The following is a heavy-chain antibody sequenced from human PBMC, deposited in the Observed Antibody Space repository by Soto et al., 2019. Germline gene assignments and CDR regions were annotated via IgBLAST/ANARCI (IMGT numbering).Heavy chain of an antibody. CDR1: CGSISSYY. Sequence: PSETLSLTCTVSCGSISSYYWSWIRQPPGKGLEWIGHIYYSGSTNYNPSLKSRVTISVDRSKNQFSLKVRSVTAADTAVYYCARETYGDYVGYLDPWGQGIQVTVS. CDR3: ARETYGDYVGYLDP. V-gene: IGHV4-59*01. J-gene: IGHJ5*02. CDR2: IYYSGST. D-gene: IGHD4-17*01.